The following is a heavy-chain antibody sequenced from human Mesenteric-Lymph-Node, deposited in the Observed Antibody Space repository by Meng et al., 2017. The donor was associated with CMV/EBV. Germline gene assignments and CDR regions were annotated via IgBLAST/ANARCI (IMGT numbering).Heavy chain of an antibody. CDR2: IYYSGST. Sequence: SETLSLTCTVSGGSISSYYWSWIRQPPGKGLEWIGYIYYSGSTNYNPSLKGRVTISVDTSKNQFSLKLRSVTTADTAVYYCARENDIVVVPAAIGAFDIWGQGTMVTVSS. V-gene: IGHV4-59*01. CDR3: ARENDIVVVPAAIGAFDI. D-gene: IGHD2-2*02. CDR1: GGSISSYY. J-gene: IGHJ3*02.